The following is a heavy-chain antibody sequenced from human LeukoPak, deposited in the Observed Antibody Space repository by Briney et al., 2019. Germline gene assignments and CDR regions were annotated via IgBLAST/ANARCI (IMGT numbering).Heavy chain of an antibody. J-gene: IGHJ5*02. Sequence: PSETLSLTCTVSGGSISSYYWSWIRQPPGKGLEWSWYIYYSGSTNYNPSLKSRVTISVDTSKNQFSLKLSSVTAADTAVYYCARVSVVTYWFDPWGQGTLVTVSS. CDR2: IYYSGST. D-gene: IGHD4-23*01. V-gene: IGHV4-59*08. CDR1: GGSISSYY. CDR3: ARVSVVTYWFDP.